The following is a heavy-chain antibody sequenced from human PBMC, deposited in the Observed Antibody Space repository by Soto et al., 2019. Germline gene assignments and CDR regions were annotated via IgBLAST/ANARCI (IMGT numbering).Heavy chain of an antibody. D-gene: IGHD3-10*01. CDR3: ASDYVLSYSYYYGSGSYSPGYYYYYGMDV. Sequence: ASMKVSCKASGYTFTGYYMHWVRQAPGQGLEWKGWINPNSGGTKYAQKFQGWVTMTRDTSINTAYKEMSRLRSDDTAVYYIASDYVLSYSYYYGSGSYSPGYYYYYGMDVWGQGTTVTVSS. J-gene: IGHJ6*02. V-gene: IGHV1-2*04. CDR2: INPNSGGT. CDR1: GYTFTGYY.